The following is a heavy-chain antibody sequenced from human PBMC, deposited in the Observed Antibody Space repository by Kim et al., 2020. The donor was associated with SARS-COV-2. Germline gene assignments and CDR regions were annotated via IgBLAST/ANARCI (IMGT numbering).Heavy chain of an antibody. V-gene: IGHV1-69*13. Sequence: SVKVSCKASGGTFSSYAISWVRQAPGQGLEWMGGIIPIFGTANYAQKFQGRVTITADESTSTAYMELSSLRSEDTAVYYCATGANYYDSSGYYRTAEYFQHWGQGTLVTVSS. CDR1: GGTFSSYA. J-gene: IGHJ1*01. D-gene: IGHD3-22*01. CDR3: ATGANYYDSSGYYRTAEYFQH. CDR2: IIPIFGTA.